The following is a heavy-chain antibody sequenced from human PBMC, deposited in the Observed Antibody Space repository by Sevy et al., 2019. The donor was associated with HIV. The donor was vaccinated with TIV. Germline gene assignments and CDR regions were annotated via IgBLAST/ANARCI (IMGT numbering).Heavy chain of an antibody. D-gene: IGHD3-9*01. Sequence: GGSLRLSCEVSGLSVTNNGMHWVRQAPGKGLEWVADISYDGINKYYGNSVKGRFIISRDKAKNTLYLQMNILRIEDTAVYYCAKDFTGFYGMDVWGQGTTVTVSS. CDR3: AKDFTGFYGMDV. CDR2: ISYDGINK. J-gene: IGHJ6*02. CDR1: GLSVTNNG. V-gene: IGHV3-30*18.